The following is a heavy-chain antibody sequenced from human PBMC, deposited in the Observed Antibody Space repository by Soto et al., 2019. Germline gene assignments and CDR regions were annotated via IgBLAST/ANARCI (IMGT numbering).Heavy chain of an antibody. CDR3: ARDGYGDYGY. CDR2: ISTYNGNT. CDR1: GYTFTSNG. V-gene: IGHV1-18*01. D-gene: IGHD4-17*01. J-gene: IGHJ4*02. Sequence: QVQLVQSGAEVKKPGTSVKVSCKASGYTFTSNGISWVRQAPGQGLEWMGWISTYNGNTNYAQKLQGRVTMTRDTCRSRAYMELRDLRSDDTAVYYCARDGYGDYGYWGQGSLVTVSS.